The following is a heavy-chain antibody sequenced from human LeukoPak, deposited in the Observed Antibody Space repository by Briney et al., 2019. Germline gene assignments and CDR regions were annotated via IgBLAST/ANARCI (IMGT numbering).Heavy chain of an antibody. V-gene: IGHV3-7*01. CDR1: GFTFSSYW. CDR3: ARARRPYYDSSGY. J-gene: IGHJ4*02. CDR2: IKQDGSEK. Sequence: GGSLRLSCAASGFTFSSYWMSWVRQAPGKGLEWVANIKQDGSEKYYVDSVKGRFTISRDNAKDSLYLQMNSLRAEDTAVYYCARARRPYYDSSGYWGQGTLVTVSS. D-gene: IGHD3-22*01.